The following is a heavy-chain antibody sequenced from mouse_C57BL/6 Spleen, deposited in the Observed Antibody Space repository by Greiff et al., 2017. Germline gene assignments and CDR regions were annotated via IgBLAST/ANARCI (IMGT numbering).Heavy chain of an antibody. CDR1: GYTFTSYW. CDR3: ARLGSSENY. D-gene: IGHD3-2*02. J-gene: IGHJ2*01. V-gene: IGHV1-52*01. CDR2: IDPYDSDT. Sequence: VQLQQSGAELVRPGSSVKLSCKASGYTFTSYWMPWVKQRPIQGLEWIGNIDPYDSDTHYNHKFKDKATLTGDKSSITAYMQLSSLTSEDSAVYYCARLGSSENYWGQGTTLTVSS.